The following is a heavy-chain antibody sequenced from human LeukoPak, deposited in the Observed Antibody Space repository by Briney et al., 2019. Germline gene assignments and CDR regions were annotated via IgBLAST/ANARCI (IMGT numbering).Heavy chain of an antibody. V-gene: IGHV1-18*01. J-gene: IGHJ4*02. D-gene: IGHD1-26*01. CDR1: GYTFTSYG. Sequence: ASVKVSCKAPGYTFTSYGISWVRQAPGQGLEWMGWISAYNGNTNYAQKLQGRVTMTTDTSTSTAYMELRSLRSEDTAVYYCARGLRVGATTGDFDYWGQGTLVTVSS. CDR3: ARGLRVGATTGDFDY. CDR2: ISAYNGNT.